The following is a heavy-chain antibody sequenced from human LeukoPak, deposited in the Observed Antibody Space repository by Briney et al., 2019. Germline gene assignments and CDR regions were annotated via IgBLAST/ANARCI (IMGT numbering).Heavy chain of an antibody. CDR2: ISGSGGST. CDR3: AKDSFYYYDSSGSCNWFDP. V-gene: IGHV3-23*01. J-gene: IGHJ5*02. D-gene: IGHD3-22*01. Sequence: PGGSLRLSCAASGFTFSSYAMSWVRQAPGKGLEWVSAISGSGGSTYYADSVKGRFTISRDNSKNTLYLQMNSLRAEDTAVYYCAKDSFYYYDSSGSCNWFDPWGQGTLVTVSS. CDR1: GFTFSSYA.